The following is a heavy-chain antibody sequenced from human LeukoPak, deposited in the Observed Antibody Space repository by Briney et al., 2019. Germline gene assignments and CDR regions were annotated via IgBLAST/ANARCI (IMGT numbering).Heavy chain of an antibody. CDR3: TTDLYCSSTSCYVVGDYYYGMDV. J-gene: IGHJ6*02. D-gene: IGHD2-2*01. CDR2: IKSKTDGGTT. V-gene: IGHV3-15*01. Sequence: GGSLRLSCAASGFTFSNAWMSWVRQAPGKGLEWVGRIKSKTDGGTTDYAAPVKGRFTISRDDSKNTLYLQMNSLKTEDTAVCYCTTDLYCSSTSCYVVGDYYYGMDVWGQGTTVTVSS. CDR1: GFTFSNAW.